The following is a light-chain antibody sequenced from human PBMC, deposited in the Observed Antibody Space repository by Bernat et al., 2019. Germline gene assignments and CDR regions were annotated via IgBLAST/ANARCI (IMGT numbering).Light chain of an antibody. Sequence: DIQMTQSPSSLSASVGDRVTITCQASQDISNYLNWYQQKPGKAPKLLIYDASNLQTGVPSRFSGSGSVTDFTFTISSLQPEDIATYYCQHYDNLLWTFGQGTKVEI. CDR1: QDISNY. CDR3: QHYDNLLWT. CDR2: DAS. J-gene: IGKJ1*01. V-gene: IGKV1-33*01.